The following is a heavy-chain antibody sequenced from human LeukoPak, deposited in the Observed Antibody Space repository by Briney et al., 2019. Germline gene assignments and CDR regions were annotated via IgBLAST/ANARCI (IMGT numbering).Heavy chain of an antibody. D-gene: IGHD4-23*01. V-gene: IGHV4-59*01. CDR2: IYYSGST. CDR1: GHSIGSYY. J-gene: IGHJ4*02. Sequence: SETLSLTCTVSGHSIGSYYWSWIRQPPGEGLEWLGYIYYSGSTNYNPSLKSRVPISLDTSQNQLSLKLSSVTAADTAVYYCARVPPGGNSAVYFDYWGQGTLVTVSS. CDR3: ARVPPGGNSAVYFDY.